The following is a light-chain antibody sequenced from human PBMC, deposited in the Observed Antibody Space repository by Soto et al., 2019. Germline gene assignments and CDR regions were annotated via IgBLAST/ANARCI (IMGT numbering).Light chain of an antibody. J-gene: IGLJ1*01. CDR1: SSDIGNYPL. CDR2: EVT. CDR3: CSYAGTTTFYV. V-gene: IGLV2-23*02. Sequence: QSALTQPASVSGSHGQSLTISCTGTSSDIGNYPLVSWYQQYPGKAPKLMIFEVTKRPSGVSSRFSGSRSGNTASLTISGLQAEDEADYYCCSYAGTTTFYVFGTGTKVTVL.